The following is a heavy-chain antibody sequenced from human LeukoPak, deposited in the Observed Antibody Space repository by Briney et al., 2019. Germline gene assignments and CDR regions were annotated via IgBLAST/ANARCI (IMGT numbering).Heavy chain of an antibody. D-gene: IGHD4-17*01. CDR3: ATAPDYGDYRGH. V-gene: IGHV1-18*01. J-gene: IGHJ4*02. CDR2: VSAYSGNT. CDR1: GYTFTSYG. Sequence: ASVKVSCKASGYTFTSYGISWVRQAPGQGLEWMGWVSAYSGNTNYAQKLQGRVTMTTDTSTSTAYTELSSLRSEDTAVYYCATAPDYGDYRGHWGQGTLVTVSS.